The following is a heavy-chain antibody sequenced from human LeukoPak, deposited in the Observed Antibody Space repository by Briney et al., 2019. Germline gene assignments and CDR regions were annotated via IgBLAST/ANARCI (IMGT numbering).Heavy chain of an antibody. CDR1: GGSISSYY. CDR2: IYYSGST. Sequence: PSETLSLTCTVSGGSISSYYWSWIRQPPGKGLEWIGYIYYSGSTNYNPSLKSRVTISVDTSKNQFSLKLSSVTAADTAVYYCARAGSGRVVRGVIMLDSWGQGTLVTVSS. J-gene: IGHJ5*01. V-gene: IGHV4-59*01. D-gene: IGHD3-10*01. CDR3: ARAGSGRVVRGVIMLDS.